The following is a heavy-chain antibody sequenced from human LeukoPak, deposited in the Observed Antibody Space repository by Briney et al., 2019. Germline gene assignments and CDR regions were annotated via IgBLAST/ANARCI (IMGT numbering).Heavy chain of an antibody. CDR1: GDSLSRHF. V-gene: IGHV4-4*09. D-gene: IGHD6-19*01. Sequence: SETLSLTCSVSGDSLSRHFWSWIRQPPGKGLEWIGFIFGSRGTNYDPSLRSRVTISEDTSKNLFYLKLTSVTAADTAVYYCARNVGWYTHDSWGQGTLVTVSS. CDR3: ARNVGWYTHDS. J-gene: IGHJ4*02. CDR2: IFGSRGT.